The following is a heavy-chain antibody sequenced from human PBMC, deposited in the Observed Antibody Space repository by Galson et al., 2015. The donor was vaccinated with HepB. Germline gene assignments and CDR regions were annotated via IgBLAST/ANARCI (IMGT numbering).Heavy chain of an antibody. D-gene: IGHD5-12*01. Sequence: SLRLSCAASEFTFNNYGMHWVRQAPGKGLEWVAVIWYDGIYKYYADSVKGRFTISRDNSKSTLYLQMNSLRAEDTAAYYCARGRSRLYYDMDVWGQGTTVTVSS. CDR1: EFTFNNYG. V-gene: IGHV3-33*01. J-gene: IGHJ6*02. CDR3: ARGRSRLYYDMDV. CDR2: IWYDGIYK.